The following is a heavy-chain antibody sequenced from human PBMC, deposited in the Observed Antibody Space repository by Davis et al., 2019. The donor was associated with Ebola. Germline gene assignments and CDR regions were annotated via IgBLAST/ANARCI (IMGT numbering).Heavy chain of an antibody. V-gene: IGHV3-48*02. CDR2: IGASDEGI. CDR3: ARRILGDSRGAVDV. J-gene: IGHJ6*02. D-gene: IGHD2-15*01. Sequence: GKSLKISCAASGFSFNIYGMYWFRQPPGKGLEWVSYIGASDEGISYADSVKGRFTISRDNAKDSLYLHMNSLRDDDMAVYYCARRILGDSRGAVDVWGQGTTVTVSS. CDR1: GFSFNIYG.